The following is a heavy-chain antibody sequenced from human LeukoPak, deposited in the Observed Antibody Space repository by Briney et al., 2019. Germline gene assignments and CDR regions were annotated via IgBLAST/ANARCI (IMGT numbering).Heavy chain of an antibody. CDR1: GYSISSGYY. CDR2: IYHSGST. V-gene: IGHV4-38-2*02. D-gene: IGHD1-26*01. J-gene: IGHJ4*02. Sequence: KPSETLSLTCTVSGYSISSGYYWGWIRQPPGKGLEWIGSIYHSGSTYYNPSLKSRVTISVDTSKNQFSLKLSSVTAADTAVYYCARFRGSYEDYWGQGTLVTVSS. CDR3: ARFRGSYEDY.